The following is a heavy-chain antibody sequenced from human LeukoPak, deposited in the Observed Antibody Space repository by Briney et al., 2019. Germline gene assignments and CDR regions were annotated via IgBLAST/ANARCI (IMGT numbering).Heavy chain of an antibody. V-gene: IGHV3-7*02. J-gene: IGHJ5*02. CDR1: GFSFSRYW. CDR3: ARRSFGDSSGWYFDP. D-gene: IGHD6-19*01. CDR2: INQDGSEK. Sequence: PGGSLRLSCAASGFSFSRYWMSWVRQAPGKGLEWVANINQDGSEKYYVDSVKGRFTISRDNAKNSQYLQMNSLRAEDTAVYYCARRSFGDSSGWYFDPWGQGTLVTVSS.